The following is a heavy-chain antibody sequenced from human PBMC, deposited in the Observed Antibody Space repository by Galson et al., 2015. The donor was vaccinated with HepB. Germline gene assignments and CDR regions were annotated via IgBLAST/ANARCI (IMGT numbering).Heavy chain of an antibody. J-gene: IGHJ4*02. V-gene: IGHV3-21*01. Sequence: SLRLSCAASGFTFSSYSMNWVRQAPGKGLEWVSSISSSSSYIYYADSVKGRFTISRDNAKNSLYLQMNSLRAEDTAVYYCARESYSRQGRGFDYWGQGTLVTVPS. D-gene: IGHD6-13*01. CDR3: ARESYSRQGRGFDY. CDR2: ISSSSSYI. CDR1: GFTFSSYS.